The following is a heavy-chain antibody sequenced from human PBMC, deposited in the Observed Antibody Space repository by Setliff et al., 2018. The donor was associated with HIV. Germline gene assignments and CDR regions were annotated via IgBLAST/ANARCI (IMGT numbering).Heavy chain of an antibody. D-gene: IGHD2-15*01. Sequence: ASVKVSCKASGYTFTSDDINWVRQATGQGLEWMGWMNPNSANTGYAQKFQGRVTMTRNTSISTAYMQLNSLRSEDTAVYYCGRGGRAMGYCSGGTCLENAFDIWGQGTMGTVSS. V-gene: IGHV1-8*02. CDR1: GYTFTSDD. J-gene: IGHJ3*02. CDR3: GRGGRAMGYCSGGTCLENAFDI. CDR2: MNPNSANT.